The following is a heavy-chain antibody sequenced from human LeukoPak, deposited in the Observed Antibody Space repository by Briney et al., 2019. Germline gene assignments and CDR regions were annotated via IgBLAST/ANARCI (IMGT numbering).Heavy chain of an antibody. Sequence: SGTLSLTCAVSGGSISSSNWWSWVRQPPGKGLEWIGEIYHSGSTNYNPSLKSRVTISVDKSKNQFSLKLSSVTAADTAVYYCASGLQTTGTIEYYFYYWGQGTLVTVSS. CDR1: GGSISSSNW. V-gene: IGHV4-4*02. CDR2: IYHSGST. CDR3: ASGLQTTGTIEYYFYY. D-gene: IGHD1-1*01. J-gene: IGHJ4*02.